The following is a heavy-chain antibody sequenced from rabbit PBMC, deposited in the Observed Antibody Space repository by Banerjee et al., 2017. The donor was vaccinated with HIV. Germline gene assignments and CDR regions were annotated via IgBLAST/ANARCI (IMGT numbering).Heavy chain of an antibody. V-gene: IGHV1S43*01. D-gene: IGHD1-1*01. CDR1: GIDFSSYYR. CDR3: VRSTSGYDIGDL. J-gene: IGHJ4*01. CDR2: IYTTSGST. Sequence: QQQLEESGGGLVKPGGTLTLTCKASGIDFSSYYRMCWVRQAPGRGLELIACIYTTSGSTWYASWVNGRFTISRSTSLNTVDLKMTSLTAADTATYFCVRSTSGYDIGDLWGPGTLVTVS.